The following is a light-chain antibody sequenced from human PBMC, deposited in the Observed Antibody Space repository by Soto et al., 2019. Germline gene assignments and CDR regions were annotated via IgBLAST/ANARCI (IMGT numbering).Light chain of an antibody. CDR1: QSISSW. Sequence: DIQMTQSPSTLSASVGDRVTITCRASQSISSWLAWYQQKPGKPPKLLIYDASSLESGVPSRFSGSGSGAEFTLTISSLQPDVFSPYYCQQYNSYSRTFGPGTKVDIK. V-gene: IGKV1-5*01. J-gene: IGKJ3*01. CDR3: QQYNSYSRT. CDR2: DAS.